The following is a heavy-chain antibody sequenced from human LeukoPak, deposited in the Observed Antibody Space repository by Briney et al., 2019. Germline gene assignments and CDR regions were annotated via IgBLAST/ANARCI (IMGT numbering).Heavy chain of an antibody. Sequence: SETLSLTCTVSGGSISSSTYYWGWIRQSPGKMLEWIGRMYYSGSTYHNPALRSRVTISVDTSKNQFSLKLTSVPAADTRVYYCASQGVVELAYSYYYCLDVWGKGTTVTVSS. J-gene: IGHJ6*03. CDR3: ASQGVVELAYSYYYCLDV. CDR2: MYYSGST. V-gene: IGHV4-39*01. CDR1: GGSISSSTYY. D-gene: IGHD1-7*01.